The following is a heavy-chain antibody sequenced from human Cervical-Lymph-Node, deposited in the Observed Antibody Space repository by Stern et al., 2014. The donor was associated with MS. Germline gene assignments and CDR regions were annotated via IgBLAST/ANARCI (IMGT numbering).Heavy chain of an antibody. Sequence: QVQLVESGGGVVQPGKSLRLSCSASGFTFSDYGMHWVRQAPGKGLEWVALIWNDGSNQYYSNSVKGRFIISRDNPKNTVYLQVSSLRVEDTAVYYCARSVVGATTRRFYYYGMDVWGQGTTVTVSS. V-gene: IGHV3-33*01. CDR3: ARSVVGATTRRFYYYGMDV. D-gene: IGHD1-26*01. CDR1: GFTFSDYG. J-gene: IGHJ6*02. CDR2: IWNDGSNQ.